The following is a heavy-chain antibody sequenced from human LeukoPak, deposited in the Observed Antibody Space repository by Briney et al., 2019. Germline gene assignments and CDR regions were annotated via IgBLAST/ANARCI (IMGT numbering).Heavy chain of an antibody. CDR2: IYSDGTT. CDR1: GVTVSSNY. V-gene: IGHV3-53*01. Sequence: GGSLRLSCAASGVTVSSNYMNWVRQAPGQGLEWVSIIYSDGTTYYADAVKGRFSISRDNSKNTLYLQMNSLRAEDTAVYYCAKRDSSLYRCFDCWGQGTLVTVSS. CDR3: AKRDSSLYRCFDC. J-gene: IGHJ4*02. D-gene: IGHD6-6*01.